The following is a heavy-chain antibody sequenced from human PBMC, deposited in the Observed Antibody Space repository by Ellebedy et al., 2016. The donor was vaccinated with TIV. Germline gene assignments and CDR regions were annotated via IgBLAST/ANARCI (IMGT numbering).Heavy chain of an antibody. CDR1: GDSLRSSNW. V-gene: IGHV4-4*02. D-gene: IGHD6-13*01. Sequence: MPGGSLRLTCAVSGDSLRSSNWWNWVRQTPGKGLEWIGEIYQSGSTNYNPSLKSRVTISVDTAKNPFSLKLTSVTAADTAVYYCARAPAGTQQRPLDYWGQGTLVTVSS. CDR2: IYQSGST. J-gene: IGHJ4*02. CDR3: ARAPAGTQQRPLDY.